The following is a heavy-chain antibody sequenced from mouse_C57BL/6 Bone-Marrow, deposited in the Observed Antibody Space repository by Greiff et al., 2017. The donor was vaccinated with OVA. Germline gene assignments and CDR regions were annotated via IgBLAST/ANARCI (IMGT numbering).Heavy chain of an antibody. CDR1: GFNIKDDY. J-gene: IGHJ3*01. Sequence: EVQLQQSGAELVRPGASVKLSCTASGFNIKDDYMHWVKQRPEQGLEWLGWIDPENGDTEYASKFQGKATITADTSSNTAYLQLSSLTSEDTAIFYCTTWGDGASWFAYWGQGTLVTVSA. CDR3: TTWGDGASWFAY. V-gene: IGHV14-4*01. CDR2: IDPENGDT. D-gene: IGHD1-1*01.